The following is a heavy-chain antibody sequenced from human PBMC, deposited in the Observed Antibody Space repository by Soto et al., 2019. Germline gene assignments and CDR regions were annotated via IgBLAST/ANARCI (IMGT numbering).Heavy chain of an antibody. D-gene: IGHD2-2*02. CDR2: IIPIFNST. J-gene: IGHJ4*02. CDR1: GSRFSNYV. V-gene: IGHV1-69*06. CDR3: AREGCGKKAGYNGLVSLGY. Sequence: ASVKVSCKVSGSRFSNYVISWVRQAPGHGLEWLGRIIPIFNSTKYAQNFQGRVTITADKSTSTASLELSSLRSDDTAVYFCAREGCGKKAGYNGLVSLGYWGQGTLVTVSS.